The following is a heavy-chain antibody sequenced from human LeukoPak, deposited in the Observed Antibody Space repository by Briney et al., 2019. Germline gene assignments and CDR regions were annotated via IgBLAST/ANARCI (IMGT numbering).Heavy chain of an antibody. D-gene: IGHD5-24*01. V-gene: IGHV3-33*06. Sequence: GGSLRLSCAASGFTFSSYGMHWVRQAPGKGLEWVVVIWYDGSNKYYADSVKGRFTISRDNSKNTLYLQMNSLRAEDTAVYYCAKDRGRDGYNFDYWGQGTLVTVSS. J-gene: IGHJ4*02. CDR1: GFTFSSYG. CDR2: IWYDGSNK. CDR3: AKDRGRDGYNFDY.